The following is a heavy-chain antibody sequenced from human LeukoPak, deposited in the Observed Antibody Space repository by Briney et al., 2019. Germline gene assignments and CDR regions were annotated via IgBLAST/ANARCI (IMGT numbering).Heavy chain of an antibody. CDR1: GYSISSGYY. J-gene: IGHJ4*02. CDR2: IYHSGST. Sequence: SETLSLTCAVSGYSISSGYYWGWIRQPPGKGLEWIGSIYHSGSTYYNPSLRSRVTISVDTSKNQFSLKLSSVTAADTAVYYCARIYGDGYNPSYWGQGTLVTVSS. D-gene: IGHD5-24*01. CDR3: ARIYGDGYNPSY. V-gene: IGHV4-38-2*01.